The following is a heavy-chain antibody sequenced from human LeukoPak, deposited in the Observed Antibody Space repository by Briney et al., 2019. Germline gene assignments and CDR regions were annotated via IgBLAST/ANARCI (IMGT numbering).Heavy chain of an antibody. D-gene: IGHD2-21*01. J-gene: IGHJ6*02. CDR2: MNPNSGNT. V-gene: IGHV1-8*01. CDR3: ARARRYGDYYYYGMDV. Sequence: ASVKVSCKASGYTFTSYDISWVRQATGQGLEWMGWMNPNSGNTGYAQKFQGRVTMTRNTSISTAYMELSSLRSEDTAVYYCARARRYGDYYYYGMDVWGQGTTVTVSS. CDR1: GYTFTSYD.